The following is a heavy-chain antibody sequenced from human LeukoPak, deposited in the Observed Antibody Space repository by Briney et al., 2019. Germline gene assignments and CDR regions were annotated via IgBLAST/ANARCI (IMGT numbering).Heavy chain of an antibody. D-gene: IGHD3-10*01. V-gene: IGHV4-38-2*02. J-gene: IGHJ4*02. Sequence: SETLSLTCTVSGYSISSGYYWGWIRQPPGKGLEWIGSIYHSGSTYYNPSLKSRVTISVDTSKNQFSLKLSPVTAADTAVYYCARSMAKDVLLWFGELAVDDYWGQGTLVTVTS. CDR3: ARSMAKDVLLWFGELAVDDY. CDR2: IYHSGST. CDR1: GYSISSGYY.